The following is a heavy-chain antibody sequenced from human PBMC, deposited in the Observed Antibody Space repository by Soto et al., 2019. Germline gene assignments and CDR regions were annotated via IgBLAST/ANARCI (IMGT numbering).Heavy chain of an antibody. D-gene: IGHD1-1*01. J-gene: IGHJ6*02. V-gene: IGHV3-21*01. CDR1: GFTFSGYS. CDR2: ISGPSIYI. Sequence: EVQLVESGGGLVKPGGSLRLSCVASGFTFSGYSINWVRQAPGKGLEWVSYISGPSIYIYYADSVKGRFTISRDNAKSAVYLQMNSLRAEDTPVYYCARGFRNGFNFWGQGTTVSVSS. CDR3: ARGFRNGFNF.